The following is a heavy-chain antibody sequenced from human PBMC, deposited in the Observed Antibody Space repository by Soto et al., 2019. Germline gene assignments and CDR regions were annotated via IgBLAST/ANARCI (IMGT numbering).Heavy chain of an antibody. V-gene: IGHV3-11*06. CDR3: PRMGRLAEPPSPMIAYFGD. Sequence: PGGSLRLSCAASGFTFSDYYMTWIRQAPGKGLQWISHISSGNIYTTYADSVKGRFTISRDNTKNLLYLEMSSLRDEDTALYYCPRMGRLAEPPSPMIAYFGDWGQGTLGTLPS. J-gene: IGHJ4*02. D-gene: IGHD3-22*01. CDR2: ISSGNIYT. CDR1: GFTFSDYY.